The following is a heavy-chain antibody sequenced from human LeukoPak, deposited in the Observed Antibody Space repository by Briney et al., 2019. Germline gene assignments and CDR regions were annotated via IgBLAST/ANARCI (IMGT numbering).Heavy chain of an antibody. CDR3: AGGVYGYNAFDY. V-gene: IGHV3-48*01. D-gene: IGHD5/OR15-5a*01. J-gene: IGHJ4*02. Sequence: GGSLRLSCAASGFTFTTYGMSWVRQAPGKGLEWVSHISTGRSIMNYADSVKGRFTISRDNGKNSVYLQMNSLKAEDTAVYYCAGGVYGYNAFDYWGQGTLVRVSS. CDR2: ISTGRSIM. CDR1: GFTFTTYG.